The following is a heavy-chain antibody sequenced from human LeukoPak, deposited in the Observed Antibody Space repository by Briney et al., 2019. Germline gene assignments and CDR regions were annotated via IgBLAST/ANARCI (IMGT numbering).Heavy chain of an antibody. D-gene: IGHD1-26*01. CDR2: IIPIFGTA. CDR1: GGTFSSYA. Sequence: AASLKVSCKASGGTFSSYAISWMRQAPGQGLGWMGGIIPIFGTANYAQKFQGRVTITADKSTSTAYMELSSLRSEDTAVYCCATDLRGGSYQRPFDYWGQGTLVTVSS. V-gene: IGHV1-69*06. J-gene: IGHJ4*02. CDR3: ATDLRGGSYQRPFDY.